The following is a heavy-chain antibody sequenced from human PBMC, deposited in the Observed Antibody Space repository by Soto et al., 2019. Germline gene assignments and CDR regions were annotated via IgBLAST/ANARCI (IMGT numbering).Heavy chain of an antibody. V-gene: IGHV3-7*01. J-gene: IGHJ4*02. CDR1: GFTFSDYW. D-gene: IGHD1-26*01. Sequence: EVQLVESGGGLVQPGGSLRLSCAASGFTFSDYWMSWVRQAPGKGLEWLANIRKDGGDKYFVDSVKGRFTISRDNAKNSLYLQMNSLRVEDTAVYYCATSAEAPGNDWGQGTLVTVSS. CDR2: IRKDGGDK. CDR3: ATSAEAPGND.